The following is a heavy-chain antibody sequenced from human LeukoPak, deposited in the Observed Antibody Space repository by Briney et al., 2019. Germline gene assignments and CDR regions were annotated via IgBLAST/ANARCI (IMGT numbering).Heavy chain of an antibody. CDR3: ARVVVPAMFDY. J-gene: IGHJ4*02. Sequence: SETLSLTCAVYGGSYSGYYWNWIRQPPGKGLEWIGEINHSGSTNYNPSLKSRVTISVDTSKNQFSLKLSSVTAADTAVYYCARVVVPAMFDYWGQGTLVTVSS. D-gene: IGHD2-2*01. CDR1: GGSYSGYY. CDR2: INHSGST. V-gene: IGHV4-34*01.